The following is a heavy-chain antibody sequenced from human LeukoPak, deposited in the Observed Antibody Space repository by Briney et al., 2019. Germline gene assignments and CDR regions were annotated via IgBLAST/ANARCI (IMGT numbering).Heavy chain of an antibody. Sequence: SETLSLTCTVSGGSISSYYWSWIRQPPGKGLEWIGYIYYTGSTNYNPSLKSRVTISVVTSKNQFSLKLSSVTAADTAVYYCARATVTTIPFSDYWGQGTLVTVSS. V-gene: IGHV4-59*01. CDR2: IYYTGST. J-gene: IGHJ4*02. CDR1: GGSISSYY. CDR3: ARATVTTIPFSDY. D-gene: IGHD4-17*01.